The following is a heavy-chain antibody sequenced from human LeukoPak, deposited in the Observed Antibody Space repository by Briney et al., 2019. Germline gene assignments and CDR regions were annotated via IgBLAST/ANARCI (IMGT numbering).Heavy chain of an antibody. CDR3: ARGGLEGYSSSWQNWFDP. V-gene: IGHV1-46*01. CDR2: INPSGGST. Sequence: ASVKVSCKASGYTFTSYYMHWVRRAPGQGLEWMGIINPSGGSTSYAQKFQGRVTMTRDTSTSTVYMELSSLRSEDTAVYYCARGGLEGYSSSWQNWFDPWGQGTLVTVSS. J-gene: IGHJ5*02. CDR1: GYTFTSYY. D-gene: IGHD6-13*01.